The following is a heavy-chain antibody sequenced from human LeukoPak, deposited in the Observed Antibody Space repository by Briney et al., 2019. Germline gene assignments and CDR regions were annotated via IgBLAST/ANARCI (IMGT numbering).Heavy chain of an antibody. Sequence: SKTLSLTCTVSGGSIISGSYYWGWIRRPPGTGLEWIGSISYSVSTYYNPSLKNRVTLSVDTSKNQFSLKLSSVTAADTAVYYCARGPHDYGDCGFDYWGQGTLVTVSS. D-gene: IGHD4-17*01. V-gene: IGHV4-39*01. J-gene: IGHJ4*02. CDR1: GGSIISGSYY. CDR3: ARGPHDYGDCGFDY. CDR2: ISYSVST.